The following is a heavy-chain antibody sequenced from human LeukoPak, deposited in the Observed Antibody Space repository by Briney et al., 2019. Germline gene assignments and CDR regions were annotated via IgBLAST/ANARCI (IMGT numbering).Heavy chain of an antibody. V-gene: IGHV4-59*08. CDR2: IHYSGST. CDR3: ARWYSSGWAFDY. CDR1: GGSISSYY. Sequence: PSEALSLTCTVSGGSISSYYWSWIRQPPGKGLEWIGYIHYSGSTKYNPSLKSRVTISVDTSKNQFSLKLSSVTAADTAVYYCARWYSSGWAFDYWGQGTLVTVSS. J-gene: IGHJ4*02. D-gene: IGHD6-19*01.